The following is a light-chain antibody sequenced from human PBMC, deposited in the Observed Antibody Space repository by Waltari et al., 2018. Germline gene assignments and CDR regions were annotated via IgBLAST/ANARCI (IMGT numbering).Light chain of an antibody. J-gene: IGKJ2*01. V-gene: IGKV1-39*01. Sequence: DIQMTQTPSSLSPSVGDRVTITCRASQSIAGHLNWFQQQPGRAPKLLIHTASSLQSGVPSRFSGSGSGTHFTLIISSLKPEDFATYFCQQTYITPYTFGQGTKLEIK. CDR2: TAS. CDR1: QSIAGH. CDR3: QQTYITPYT.